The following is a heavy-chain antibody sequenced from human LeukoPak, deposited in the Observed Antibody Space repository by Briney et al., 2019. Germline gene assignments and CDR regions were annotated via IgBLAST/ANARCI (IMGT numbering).Heavy chain of an antibody. CDR1: GYTFTGYF. CDR2: INPKSGAT. J-gene: IGHJ5*02. D-gene: IGHD6-13*01. Sequence: GASVKVSCKASGYTFTGYFMHWVRQAPGQGPEWMGWINPKSGATKYAQNFQGRVSMTRDTSSSTAHMELSSLRSDDTAVFYCARGFQQLEHWDWLDPWGQGTLVAVSS. V-gene: IGHV1-2*02. CDR3: ARGFQQLEHWDWLDP.